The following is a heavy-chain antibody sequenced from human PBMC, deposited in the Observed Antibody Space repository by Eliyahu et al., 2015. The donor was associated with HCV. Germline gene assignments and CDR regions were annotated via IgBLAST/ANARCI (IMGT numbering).Heavy chain of an antibody. V-gene: IGHV1-8*01. CDR2: MNPNSGNT. CDR3: AREWGADAFDI. Sequence: QVQLVQSGAEVKKPGASXKVSCKXSGXTFTSYDXNWXRQATGQXLEWMGWMNPNSGNTGYAQKFQGRVTMTRNTSISTAYMELSSLRSEDTAVYYCAREWGADAFDIWGQGTMVTVSS. D-gene: IGHD2-8*01. J-gene: IGHJ3*02. CDR1: GXTFTSYD.